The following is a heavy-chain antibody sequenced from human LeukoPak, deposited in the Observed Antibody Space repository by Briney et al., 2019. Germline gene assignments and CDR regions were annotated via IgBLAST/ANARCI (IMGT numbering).Heavy chain of an antibody. D-gene: IGHD6-19*01. CDR2: INPNSGGT. V-gene: IGHV1-2*02. J-gene: IGHJ3*02. Sequence: ASVKVSCKASGYTFTGYYMRWVRQAPGQGLEWMGWINPNSGGTNYAQKFQGRVTMTRDTSISTAYMELSRLRSDDTAVYYCAGDSSGWYQNAFDIWGQGTMVTVSS. CDR3: AGDSSGWYQNAFDI. CDR1: GYTFTGYY.